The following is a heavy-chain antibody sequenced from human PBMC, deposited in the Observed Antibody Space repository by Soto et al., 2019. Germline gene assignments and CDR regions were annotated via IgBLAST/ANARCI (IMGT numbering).Heavy chain of an antibody. CDR2: LNHGGSS. D-gene: IGHD6-19*01. CDR3: ARGGRRLRQWLNWFDL. V-gene: IGHV4-34*01. J-gene: IGHJ5*02. Sequence: QVPPRQWGAGLLKPSETLSLTCAVYGGSFSGHYWSWIRQPPGKGLEWIGELNHGGSSNYNPALESRATISVDTSKNQFSLKLSSVTAADTAVYYCARGGRRLRQWLNWFDLWGQGTLVTVSS. CDR1: GGSFSGHY.